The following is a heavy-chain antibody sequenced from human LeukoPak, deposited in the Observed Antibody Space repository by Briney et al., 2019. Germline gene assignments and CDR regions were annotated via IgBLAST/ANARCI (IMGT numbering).Heavy chain of an antibody. Sequence: PGGSLRLSCAASGFTFSSYWMHWVRQAPGKGLVWVSRIKSDGRTTNYADSVKGRFTISRDNSKNTLYLQMNSLRDEDTAVYYCAKVRASWYFDLWGRGTLVTVSS. CDR3: AKVRASWYFDL. V-gene: IGHV3-74*01. J-gene: IGHJ2*01. CDR2: IKSDGRTT. CDR1: GFTFSSYW.